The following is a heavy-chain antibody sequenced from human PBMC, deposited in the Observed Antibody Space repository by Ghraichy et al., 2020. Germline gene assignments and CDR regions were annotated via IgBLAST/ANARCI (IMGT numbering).Heavy chain of an antibody. J-gene: IGHJ4*02. Sequence: SQTRSLTCTVSAYSISSGYFWGWIRQPPGKGLEWIGSIHHTGTTYYNPSLKSRLTISLDTSRNQFSLKLSSVTAADTAVYYCARVGYCSGGSCLHYFDYWGQGTLVTVSS. CDR2: IHHTGTT. D-gene: IGHD2-15*01. CDR1: AYSISSGYF. CDR3: ARVGYCSGGSCLHYFDY. V-gene: IGHV4-38-2*02.